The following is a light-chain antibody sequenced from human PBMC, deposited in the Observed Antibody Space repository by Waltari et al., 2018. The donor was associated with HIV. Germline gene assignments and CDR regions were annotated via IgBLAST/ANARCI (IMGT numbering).Light chain of an antibody. V-gene: IGLV1-40*01. CDR1: SSNIGAGYD. J-gene: IGLJ1*01. CDR3: QSYDSSLSGYV. CDR2: GTT. Sequence: QSVLTQPPSVSGAPGQRVTISCTGSSSNIGAGYDVHWYQQLPGTAPKLLIYGTTKRPSGVPDRVSGSKSGTSSSRAVTGLEAEDEADYYCQSYDSSLSGYVFGTGTKVTVL.